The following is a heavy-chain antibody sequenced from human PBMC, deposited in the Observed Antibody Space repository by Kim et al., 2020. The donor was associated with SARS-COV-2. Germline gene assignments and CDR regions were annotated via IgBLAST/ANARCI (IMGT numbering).Heavy chain of an antibody. CDR1: GFTFTSFG. CDR3: ANQSPMGTFDV. J-gene: IGHJ3*01. Sequence: ASVKVSCKPSGFTFTSFGISWVRQGPGQGLEWMGWISGDNANTNYKQKFQDRLILTTDTSTSTAYMELRSLRSDDTALYYCANQSPMGTFDVWGQGTMVTVSS. D-gene: IGHD3-10*01. CDR2: ISGDNANT. V-gene: IGHV1-18*01.